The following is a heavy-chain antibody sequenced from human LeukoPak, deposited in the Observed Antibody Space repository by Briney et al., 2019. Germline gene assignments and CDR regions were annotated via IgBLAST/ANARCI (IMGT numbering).Heavy chain of an antibody. Sequence: GGSLRLSCAASGFTFSSYAMHWVRQAPGKGLEWVAVISYDGSNKYYADSVKGRFTISRDNSKNTLYLQMNSLRAEDTAVYYCARDYVVAARHNYYYGMDVWGQGTTVTVSS. CDR1: GFTFSSYA. J-gene: IGHJ6*02. CDR3: ARDYVVAARHNYYYGMDV. CDR2: ISYDGSNK. D-gene: IGHD6-6*01. V-gene: IGHV3-30-3*01.